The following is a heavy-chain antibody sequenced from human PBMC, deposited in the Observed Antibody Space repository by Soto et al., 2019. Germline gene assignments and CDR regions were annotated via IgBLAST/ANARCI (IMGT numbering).Heavy chain of an antibody. J-gene: IGHJ6*02. D-gene: IGHD3-3*01. Sequence: ASVNCSWKASRYTFTVYYMHCGRNARGQGLESIGWINPNSGGTNYAQKFQGRVTMTRDTSISTAYMELSRLRSDDTAVYYCARADRFTIFGVVPYYYYYGTDVWGQANTVTGSS. CDR3: ARADRFTIFGVVPYYYYYGTDV. CDR2: INPNSGGT. V-gene: IGHV1-2*02. CDR1: RYTFTVYY.